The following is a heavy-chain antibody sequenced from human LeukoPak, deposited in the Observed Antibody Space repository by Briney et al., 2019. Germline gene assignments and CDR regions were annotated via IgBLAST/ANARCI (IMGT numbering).Heavy chain of an antibody. CDR2: ISYDGSNK. CDR1: GFTFSSYG. D-gene: IGHD2-21*02. J-gene: IGHJ3*02. Sequence: GGSLRLSCAASGFTFSSYGMHWVRQAPGKGLEWVAVISYDGSNKYYADSVKGRFTISRDNSKNTLYLQMNSLRAEDTAVYCCANGEAVYCGGDCYSNAFDIWGQGTMVTVSS. CDR3: ANGEAVYCGGDCYSNAFDI. V-gene: IGHV3-30*18.